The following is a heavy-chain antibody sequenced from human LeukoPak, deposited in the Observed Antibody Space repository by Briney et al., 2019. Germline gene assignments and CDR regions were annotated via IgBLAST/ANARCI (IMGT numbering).Heavy chain of an antibody. CDR1: GYTFIGYY. J-gene: IGHJ5*02. CDR2: INPNSGGT. V-gene: IGHV1-2*02. Sequence: ASVTVSCKASGYTFIGYYMHWVRQAPGKGLEWMGWINPNSGGTKYAQKFQDRVTMTRDTSISTAYMELNSLRSDDTAVYYCARDWNDGWFDPWGQGTLVTVSS. D-gene: IGHD1-1*01. CDR3: ARDWNDGWFDP.